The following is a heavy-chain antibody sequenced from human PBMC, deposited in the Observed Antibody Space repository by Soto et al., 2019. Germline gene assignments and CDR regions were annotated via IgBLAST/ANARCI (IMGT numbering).Heavy chain of an antibody. CDR2: IIPMFGTA. J-gene: IGHJ4*02. Sequence: QVQLVQSGAEVKKPESSVKVSCKAPGGTFSTYAISWVRQAPGQGLEWMGGIIPMFGTANYAQRFQDRVKIIADESTNTDYMELSSLRSEDTAVYFCASGIQLWLRRINNGYSGWGQGTLVTVSS. CDR1: GGTFSTYA. V-gene: IGHV1-69*12. CDR3: ASGIQLWLRRINNGYSG. D-gene: IGHD5-18*01.